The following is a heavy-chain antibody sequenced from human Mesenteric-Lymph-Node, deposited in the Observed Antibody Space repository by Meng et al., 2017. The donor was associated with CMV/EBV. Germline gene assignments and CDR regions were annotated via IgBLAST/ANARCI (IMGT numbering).Heavy chain of an antibody. D-gene: IGHD3-10*01. Sequence: GGSLRLSCAGPGFIVISNYMSWVRQAPGKGLEWVSVIYCDGTTYYADSVKGRFTISRDSSKNMVYLQMNSLRAEDTAVYYCARYYGAGSYFGDSWGQGTLVTVSS. J-gene: IGHJ4*02. CDR1: GFIVISNY. CDR3: ARYYGAGSYFGDS. CDR2: IYCDGTT. V-gene: IGHV3-53*01.